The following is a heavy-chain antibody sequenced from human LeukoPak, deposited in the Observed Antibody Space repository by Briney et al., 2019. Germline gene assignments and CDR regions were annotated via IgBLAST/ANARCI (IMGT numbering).Heavy chain of an antibody. V-gene: IGHV4-34*01. J-gene: IGHJ4*02. CDR2: INHSGST. CDR3: ARARRGYSGYGIN. Sequence: SETLSLTCAVYGGSFSGYYWSWIRQPPGKGLEWIGEINHSGSTNYNPSLKSRVTISVDTSKNQFSLKLSSVTAADTAVYYCARARRGYSGYGINWGQGTLVTVSS. D-gene: IGHD5-12*01. CDR1: GGSFSGYY.